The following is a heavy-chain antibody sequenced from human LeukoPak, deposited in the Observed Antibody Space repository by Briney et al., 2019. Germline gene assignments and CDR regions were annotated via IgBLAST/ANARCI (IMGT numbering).Heavy chain of an antibody. Sequence: PSETLSLTCAVYGGSFSGYYWSWIRQPPGKGLEWIGEINHSGSTNYNPSLKSRVTISVDTSKNQFSLKLSSVTAADTAVYYCARGGDIVVVPAAQSLLYGMDVWGKGTTVTVSP. D-gene: IGHD2-2*01. J-gene: IGHJ6*04. V-gene: IGHV4-34*01. CDR2: INHSGST. CDR1: GGSFSGYY. CDR3: ARGGDIVVVPAAQSLLYGMDV.